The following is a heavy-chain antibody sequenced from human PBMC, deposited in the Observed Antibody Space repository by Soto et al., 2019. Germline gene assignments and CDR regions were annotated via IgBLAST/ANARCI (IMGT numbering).Heavy chain of an antibody. CDR2: ISYDGSNK. CDR1: GFTFSSYG. J-gene: IGHJ4*02. V-gene: IGHV3-30*18. D-gene: IGHD1-26*01. Sequence: GGSLRLSCAASGFTFSSYGMHWVRQAPGKGLEWVAVISYDGSNKYYADSVKGRFTISRDNSKNTLYLQMNSLRAEDTAVYYCAKSGEWELLFDYWGQGTLVTVSS. CDR3: AKSGEWELLFDY.